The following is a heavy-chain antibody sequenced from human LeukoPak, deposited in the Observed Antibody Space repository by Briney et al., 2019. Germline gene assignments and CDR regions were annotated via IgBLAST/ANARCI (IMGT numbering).Heavy chain of an antibody. CDR3: ASHPIRTADY. Sequence: GGSLRLSCAASGFTFSCYEMNWVRQAPGKGLEWVSYISTSGSTIYYADSVKGRFTISRDNSKNTLYLQMNSLRAEDTAVYYCASHPIRTADYWGQGTLVTVSS. D-gene: IGHD5-24*01. V-gene: IGHV3-48*03. CDR2: ISTSGSTI. J-gene: IGHJ4*02. CDR1: GFTFSCYE.